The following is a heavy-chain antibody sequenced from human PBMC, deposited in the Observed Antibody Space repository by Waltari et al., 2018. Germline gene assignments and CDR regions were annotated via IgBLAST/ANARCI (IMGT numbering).Heavy chain of an antibody. CDR3: VKYSGFDYFFDY. CDR2: ISNDGNNK. J-gene: IGHJ4*02. D-gene: IGHD5-12*01. CDR1: GFIFSHCN. Sequence: QMQLVESGGGVVQPGWSLRLSCAASGFIFSHCNMHWVRQAPGQGLEWVAGISNDGNNKDYADSVKTRFTVSRENSKNTLYLQINSLRDDDTAVYYCVKYSGFDYFFDYWGQGTLVTVSS. V-gene: IGHV3-30*18.